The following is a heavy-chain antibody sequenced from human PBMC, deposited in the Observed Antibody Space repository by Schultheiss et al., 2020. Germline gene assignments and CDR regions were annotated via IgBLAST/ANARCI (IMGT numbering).Heavy chain of an antibody. D-gene: IGHD4-23*01. CDR1: GFTFSNAW. J-gene: IGHJ4*02. CDR3: TRVPSYGGQQGVDY. Sequence: GGSLRLSCAASGFTFSNAWMSWVRQAPGKGLEWVAVISYDGSNKYYADSVKGRFTISRDNSKNTLYLQMNSLKTEDTAVYYCTRVPSYGGQQGVDYWGQGTLVTVSS. V-gene: IGHV3-30*03. CDR2: ISYDGSNK.